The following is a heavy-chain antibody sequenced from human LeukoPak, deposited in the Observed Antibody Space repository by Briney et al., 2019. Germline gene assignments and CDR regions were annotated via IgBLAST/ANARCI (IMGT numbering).Heavy chain of an antibody. CDR3: ARGAVGAPRGVYYFDY. Sequence: WASVKVSCKASGGTFSSYAISWVRQAPGQGLEWMGGIIPIFGTANYAQKFQGRVTITADESTSTAYMELSSLRSEDTAVYYCARGAVGAPRGVYYFDYWGQGTLVTVSS. V-gene: IGHV1-69*13. CDR2: IIPIFGTA. J-gene: IGHJ4*02. D-gene: IGHD1-26*01. CDR1: GGTFSSYA.